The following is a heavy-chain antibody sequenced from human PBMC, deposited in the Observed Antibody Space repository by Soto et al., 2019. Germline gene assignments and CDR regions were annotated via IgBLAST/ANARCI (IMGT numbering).Heavy chain of an antibody. CDR3: ARDHKGGYYYYGMDV. Sequence: TGGSLRLSCAASGFTFSRYEMNWVRQAPGKGLEWVSYISSSGSTIYYADSVKGRFTISRDNAKNSLYLQMNSLRAEDTAVYYCARDHKGGYYYYGMDVWGQGTTVTVSS. J-gene: IGHJ6*02. CDR2: ISSSGSTI. CDR1: GFTFSRYE. V-gene: IGHV3-48*03.